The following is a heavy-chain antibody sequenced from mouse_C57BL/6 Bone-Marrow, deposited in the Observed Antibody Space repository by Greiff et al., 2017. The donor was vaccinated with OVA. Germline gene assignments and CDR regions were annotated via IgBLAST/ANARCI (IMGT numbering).Heavy chain of an antibody. V-gene: IGHV1-43*01. CDR2: INPSTGGT. J-gene: IGHJ4*01. D-gene: IGHD1-1*01. CDR3: APNYYGSREYAMDY. CDR1: GYSFTGYY. Sequence: EVKVEESGPELVKPGASVKISCKASGYSFTGYYMHWVKQSSEKSLEWIGEINPSTGGTSYNQKFKGKATLTVDKSSSTAYMQLKSLTSEDSAVYYCAPNYYGSREYAMDYWGQGTSVTVSS.